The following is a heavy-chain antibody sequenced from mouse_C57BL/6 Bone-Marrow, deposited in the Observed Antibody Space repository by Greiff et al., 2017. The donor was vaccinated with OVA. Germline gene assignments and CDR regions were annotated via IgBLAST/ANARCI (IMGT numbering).Heavy chain of an antibody. CDR2: ISDGGIYP. V-gene: IGHV5-4*01. CDR1: GFTFSSYA. Sequence: EVQLVESGGGLVKPGGSLKLSCAASGFTFSSYAMSWVRQTPEKRLEWVATISDGGIYPSYPDNVKGRFTISRENAKNNLYLQMSHLKSEDTAMYYCAREDYYGSTLYYFDYWGQGTTLTVSS. CDR3: AREDYYGSTLYYFDY. D-gene: IGHD1-1*01. J-gene: IGHJ2*01.